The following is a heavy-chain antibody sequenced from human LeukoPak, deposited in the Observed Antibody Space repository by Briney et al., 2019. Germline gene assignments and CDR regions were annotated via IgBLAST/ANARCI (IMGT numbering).Heavy chain of an antibody. D-gene: IGHD6-19*01. CDR1: GFTFSSYG. V-gene: IGHV3-30*18. CDR3: AKGRIAVAGYFDY. CDR2: ISYDGSNK. Sequence: PGGSLRLSCAASGFTFSSYGMHWVRQAPGKGLEWVAVISYDGSNKYYADSVKGRFTISRDNSKNTLYLQMNSLRAEGTAVYYCAKGRIAVAGYFDYWGQGTLVTVSS. J-gene: IGHJ4*02.